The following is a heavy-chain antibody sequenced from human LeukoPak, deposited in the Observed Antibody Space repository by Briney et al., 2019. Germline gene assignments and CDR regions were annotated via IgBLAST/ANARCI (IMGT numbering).Heavy chain of an antibody. CDR1: GFTFSSYA. CDR2: IYSGGST. Sequence: GGSLRLSCAASGFTFSSYAMSWVRQAPGKGLEWVSVIYSGGSTYYADSVKGRFTISRDNSKNTLYLQMNSLRAEDTAVYYCASSSRTRYFDYWGQGTLVTVSS. CDR3: ASSSRTRYFDY. D-gene: IGHD1-7*01. J-gene: IGHJ4*02. V-gene: IGHV3-66*01.